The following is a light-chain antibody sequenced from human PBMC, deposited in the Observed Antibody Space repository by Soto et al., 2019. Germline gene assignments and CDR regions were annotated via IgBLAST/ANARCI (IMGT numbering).Light chain of an antibody. CDR1: SSSKL. J-gene: IGKJ2*01. Sequence: IQMTQSPSTLAASVGDTVTMTCRSSSKLLAWYQKKPGKAPKLLIYDVSNLERGVPPRFSGSTSGAESTLTITGLQPDDLGTYYCQHTTDFTLGQGTKVDI. CDR3: QHTTDFT. CDR2: DVS. V-gene: IGKV1-5*01.